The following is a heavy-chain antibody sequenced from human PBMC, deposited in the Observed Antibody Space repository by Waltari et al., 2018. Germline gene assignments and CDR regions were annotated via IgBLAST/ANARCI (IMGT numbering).Heavy chain of an antibody. D-gene: IGHD5-18*01. CDR2: ISRNGGSK. V-gene: IGHV3-64*01. CDR3: ARRGYIYGYDY. Sequence: RKTPVKVLKNVSVISRNGGSKYYANAVKSRFTIVRDNSKNTLYSQMGSLRAENMAVYYCARRGYIYGYDYWVQGT. J-gene: IGHJ4*02.